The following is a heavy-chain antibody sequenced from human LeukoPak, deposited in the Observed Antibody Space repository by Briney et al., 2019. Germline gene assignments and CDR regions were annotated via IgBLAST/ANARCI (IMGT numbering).Heavy chain of an antibody. V-gene: IGHV3-23*01. CDR1: GFTFSSLG. J-gene: IGHJ4*02. CDR2: ISGSGGST. D-gene: IGHD3-22*01. Sequence: GRPLRLSCAASGFTFSSLGMHWVRQAPGKGLEWVSAISGSGGSTYYADSVKGRFTISRDNSKNTLYLQMNSLRAEDTAVYYCAKDNFEYYDSFDYWGQGTLVTVSS. CDR3: AKDNFEYYDSFDY.